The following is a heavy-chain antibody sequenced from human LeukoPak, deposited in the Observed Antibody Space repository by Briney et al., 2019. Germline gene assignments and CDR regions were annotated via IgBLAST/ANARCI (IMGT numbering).Heavy chain of an antibody. CDR3: ARDRGSSRHFDY. Sequence: ASVKVSCKTSGYSFMTYYIHWVRHAPGQGLESMGVIKTNGGSPSYAQKFQGRLTMTSDTSTYTVYMQLTSLRSEDTAVYYCARDRGSSRHFDYWGQGTLITVSS. J-gene: IGHJ4*02. V-gene: IGHV1-46*01. D-gene: IGHD6-13*01. CDR2: IKTNGGSP. CDR1: GYSFMTYY.